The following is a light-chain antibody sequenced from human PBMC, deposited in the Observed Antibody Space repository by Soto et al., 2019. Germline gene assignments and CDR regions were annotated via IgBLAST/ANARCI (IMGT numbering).Light chain of an antibody. CDR3: RSYTSSDTLV. CDR1: SSDVGGYNY. Sequence: QSALTQPASVSGSPGQSITISCTGTSSDVGGYNYVSWYQQHPGKAPKLMIYDVSNRPSGVSNRFSGSKSGNTASLTISGLQAEDGADYYCRSYTSSDTLVFGGRTKLTVL. CDR2: DVS. J-gene: IGLJ2*01. V-gene: IGLV2-14*01.